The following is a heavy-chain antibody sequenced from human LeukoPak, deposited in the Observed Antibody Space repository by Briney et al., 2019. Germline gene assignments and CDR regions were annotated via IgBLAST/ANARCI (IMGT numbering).Heavy chain of an antibody. CDR1: GFTLSNYG. CDR2: ISDEGSSQ. J-gene: IGHJ3*02. CDR3: ARDVAVAGSDSSDAFDI. Sequence: QPGRSLRLSCAVSGFTLSNYGMHWVRQAPGKGLEWVAGISDEGSSQFYVDSVKGRFTISRDNSKNTLYLQMNSLRAEDTAVYYCARDVAVAGSDSSDAFDIWGQGTMVTVSS. V-gene: IGHV3-30*03. D-gene: IGHD6-19*01.